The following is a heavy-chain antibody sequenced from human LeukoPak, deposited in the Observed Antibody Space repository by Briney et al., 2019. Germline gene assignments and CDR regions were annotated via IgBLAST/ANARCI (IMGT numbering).Heavy chain of an antibody. CDR2: VYYPGST. CDR3: AVEPDGDYFDY. V-gene: IGHV4-39*01. Sequence: SETLSLTCTVSGASISSSSYYWGWIRQPPGKGLEWIGNVYYPGSTYYNPSLKSRVTISVDTSKNQLSLKLTSVTAADTAVYYCAVEPDGDYFDYWGQGTLVTVSS. CDR1: GASISSSSYY. D-gene: IGHD1-1*01. J-gene: IGHJ4*02.